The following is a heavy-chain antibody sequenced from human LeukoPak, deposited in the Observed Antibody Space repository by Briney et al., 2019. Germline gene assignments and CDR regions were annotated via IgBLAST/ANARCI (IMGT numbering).Heavy chain of an antibody. J-gene: IGHJ6*03. Sequence: PGRSLTLSCAASGLIASSTYMSWARQDPGKGMEWVSLTYSGDRATYADSVKGRFTVSSDNLQNAVYLQMNSLRAEDTAVYYCARGAYSPKPPYYYYFMDVWGKGTTVTVSS. CDR3: ARGAYSPKPPYYYYFMDV. CDR2: TYSGDRA. CDR1: GLIASSTY. V-gene: IGHV3-53*01. D-gene: IGHD4-11*01.